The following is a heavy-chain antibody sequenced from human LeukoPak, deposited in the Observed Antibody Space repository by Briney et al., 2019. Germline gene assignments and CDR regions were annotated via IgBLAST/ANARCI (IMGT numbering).Heavy chain of an antibody. Sequence: GGSLRLSCAASGFTFSSYAMHWVRQAPGKGLEWVAVISYDGSNKYHADSVKGRFTISRDNSKNTLYLQMNSLRAEDTAVYYCARPRGGWSLDYWGRGTLVTVSS. V-gene: IGHV3-30*04. J-gene: IGHJ4*02. D-gene: IGHD2-15*01. CDR3: ARPRGGWSLDY. CDR2: ISYDGSNK. CDR1: GFTFSSYA.